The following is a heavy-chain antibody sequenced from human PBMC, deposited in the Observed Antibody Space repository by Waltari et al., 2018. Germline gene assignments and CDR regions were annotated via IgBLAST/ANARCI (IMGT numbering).Heavy chain of an antibody. CDR2: TYYRSKWYN. CDR3: ARDFGYCSSTSCRDFDY. Sequence: QVQLQQSGPGLEKPSQTLSLTCAISGDSVPSNSAAWNWIRQSPSRGLEWLGRTYYRSKWYNDYAVSVKSRITINPDTSKNQFSLQLNSVTPEDTAVYYCARDFGYCSSTSCRDFDYWGQGTLVTVSS. V-gene: IGHV6-1*01. D-gene: IGHD2-2*03. CDR1: GDSVPSNSAA. J-gene: IGHJ4*02.